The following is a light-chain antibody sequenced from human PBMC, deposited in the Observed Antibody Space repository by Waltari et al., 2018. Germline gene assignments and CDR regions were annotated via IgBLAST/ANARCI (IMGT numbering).Light chain of an antibody. Sequence: EIVMTQSPATLSVSPGDRATLSCRASQSVRTNLAWFQQKPGQPPRLLISGASTRATGIPARFSGSGSGTEFTLTITGLQSEDFAVYYCHEYEYWPPGTFGPGTKVEIK. CDR1: QSVRTN. CDR2: GAS. V-gene: IGKV3-15*01. CDR3: HEYEYWPPGT. J-gene: IGKJ3*01.